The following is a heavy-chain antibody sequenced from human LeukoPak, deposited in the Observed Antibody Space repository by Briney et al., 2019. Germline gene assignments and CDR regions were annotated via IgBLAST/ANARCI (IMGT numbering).Heavy chain of an antibody. D-gene: IGHD3-10*01. CDR1: GFTFSSYS. J-gene: IGHJ4*02. CDR3: AKDRLRGVIPYYFDY. Sequence: GGSLRLSCAASGFTFSSYSMNWVRQAPGKGLEWVAVISYDGSNKYYADSVKGRFTISRDNSKNTLYLQMNSLRAEDTAVYYCAKDRLRGVIPYYFDYWGQGTLVTVSS. CDR2: ISYDGSNK. V-gene: IGHV3-30*18.